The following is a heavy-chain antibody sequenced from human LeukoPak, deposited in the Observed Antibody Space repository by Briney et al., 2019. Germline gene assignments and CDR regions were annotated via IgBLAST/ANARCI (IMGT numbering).Heavy chain of an antibody. CDR2: IYYNGNT. V-gene: IGHV4-39*01. J-gene: IGHJ5*02. D-gene: IGHD6-13*01. Sequence: SETLSLTCTVSGGSITSTTYYWGWIRQPPGKGLEWIGSIYYNGNTYYNPSLKSRVTLSVDTSKNQFSLNLNSVTAADTAVFYCARRRRVAAAGIHSWFDPWGQGTLVTVSS. CDR1: GGSITSTTYY. CDR3: ARRRRVAAAGIHSWFDP.